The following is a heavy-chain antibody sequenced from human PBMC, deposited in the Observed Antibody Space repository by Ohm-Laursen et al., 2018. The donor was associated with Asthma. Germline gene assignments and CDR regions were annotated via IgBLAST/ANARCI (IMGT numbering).Heavy chain of an antibody. CDR2: IYYSGST. V-gene: IGHV4-31*03. J-gene: IGHJ5*02. CDR1: GGSISSGGYY. D-gene: IGHD1-20*01. Sequence: TLSLTCTVSGGSISSGGYYWSWIRQHPGKGLEWIGYIYYSGSTYYNPSLKSRVTVSVDTSKNQFSLKLSSVTAADTAVYYCARKFNWNDGWFDPWGQGTLVTVSS. CDR3: ARKFNWNDGWFDP.